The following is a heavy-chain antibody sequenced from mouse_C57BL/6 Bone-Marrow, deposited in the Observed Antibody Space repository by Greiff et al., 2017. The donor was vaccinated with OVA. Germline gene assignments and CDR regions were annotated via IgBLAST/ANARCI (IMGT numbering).Heavy chain of an antibody. CDR2: IDPSDSYT. CDR3: ARPTRQLRDYYAMDY. Sequence: QVQLQQSGAELVMPGASVKLSCKASGYTFTSYWMHWVKQRPGQGLEWIGEIDPSDSYTNYNQKFKGKSTLTVDKSSSTAYMQLSSLTSEDSAVYYCARPTRQLRDYYAMDYWGQGTSVTVSS. D-gene: IGHD3-2*02. V-gene: IGHV1-69*01. J-gene: IGHJ4*01. CDR1: GYTFTSYW.